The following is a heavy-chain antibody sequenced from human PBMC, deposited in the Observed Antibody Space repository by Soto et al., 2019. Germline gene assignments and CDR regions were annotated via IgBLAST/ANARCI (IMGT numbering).Heavy chain of an antibody. CDR1: GYTFTSYF. CDR2: ISAYNGNT. V-gene: IGHV1-18*01. CDR3: ARDWGDCSGGSCYFGISFYI. Sequence: ASVKVSCKASGYTFTSYFISWVRQAPGQGLEWMGWISAYNGNTNYAQKLQGRVTMTTDTSTSTAYMELRSLRSDDTAVYYCARDWGDCSGGSCYFGISFYIWGQGTMVTVSS. D-gene: IGHD2-15*01. J-gene: IGHJ3*02.